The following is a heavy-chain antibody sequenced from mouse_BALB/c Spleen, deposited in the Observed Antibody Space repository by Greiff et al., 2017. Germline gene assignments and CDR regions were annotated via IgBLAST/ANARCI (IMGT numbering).Heavy chain of an antibody. J-gene: IGHJ2*01. V-gene: IGHV1-54*01. CDR3: ARDGITTVVPDY. CDR2: INPGSGGT. D-gene: IGHD1-1*01. Sequence: VKLMESGAELVRPGTSVKVSCKASGYAFTNYLIEWVKQRPGQGLEWIGVINPGSGGTNYNEKFKGKATLTADKSSSTAYMQLSSLTSDDSAVYFCARDGITTVVPDYWGQGTTLTVSS. CDR1: GYAFTNYL.